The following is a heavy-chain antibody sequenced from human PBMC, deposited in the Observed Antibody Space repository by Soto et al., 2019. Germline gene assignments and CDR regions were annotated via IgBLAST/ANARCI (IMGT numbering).Heavy chain of an antibody. D-gene: IGHD2-2*01. V-gene: IGHV1-46*03. CDR1: GYTFTSYY. CDR2: INPSGGST. J-gene: IGHJ4*02. CDR3: ARVMRDCSSTSCYGRYFDY. Sequence: QVQLVQSGAEVKKPGASVKVSCKASGYTFTSYYMHWVRQAPGQGLEWMGIINPSGGSTSYAQKFQGRVTMTRDTSTSTVYMELSSLRSEDTAVYYCARVMRDCSSTSCYGRYFDYWGQGTLVTVSS.